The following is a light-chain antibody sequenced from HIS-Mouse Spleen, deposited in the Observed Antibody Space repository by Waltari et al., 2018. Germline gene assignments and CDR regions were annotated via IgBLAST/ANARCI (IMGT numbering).Light chain of an antibody. CDR3: YSTDSSGNHRV. J-gene: IGLJ2*01. CDR1: ALPKKY. CDR2: EDS. Sequence: SYDLTQPPSVSVSPGQTATITCPGDALPKKYAYWYQQKSGQAPVLVIYEDSKRPSGIPERFSGSSSGTMATLTISGAQVEDEADYYCYSTDSSGNHRVFGGGTKLTVL. V-gene: IGLV3-10*01.